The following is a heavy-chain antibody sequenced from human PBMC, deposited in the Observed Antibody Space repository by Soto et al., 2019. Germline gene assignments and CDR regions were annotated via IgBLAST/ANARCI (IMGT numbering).Heavy chain of an antibody. CDR2: INHSGST. D-gene: IGHD3-10*01. CDR1: GGSFSGYY. Sequence: SETLSLTCAVYGGSFSGYYWNWIRQPPGKGLEWIGEINHSGSTNYNPSLKSRVTISVDTSKNQFSLKLSSVTAADTAVYYCAATYYYGSGSYYNHYYGMDVWGQGTTVTVS. V-gene: IGHV4-34*01. J-gene: IGHJ6*02. CDR3: AATYYYGSGSYYNHYYGMDV.